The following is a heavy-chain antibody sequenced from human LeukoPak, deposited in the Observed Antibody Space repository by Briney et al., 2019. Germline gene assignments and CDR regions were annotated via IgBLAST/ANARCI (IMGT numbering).Heavy chain of an antibody. CDR1: GYTFTGYY. CDR2: INPNSGGT. Sequence: ASVKVSCKASGYTFTGYYMHWVRQAPGQGLEWMGRINPNSGGTNYAQKFQGRVTMTRDTSISTAYMELSRLRSDGTAVYYCARQRVLRFLEWLPNYYYGMDVWGQGTTVTVSS. J-gene: IGHJ6*02. CDR3: ARQRVLRFLEWLPNYYYGMDV. V-gene: IGHV1-2*06. D-gene: IGHD3-3*01.